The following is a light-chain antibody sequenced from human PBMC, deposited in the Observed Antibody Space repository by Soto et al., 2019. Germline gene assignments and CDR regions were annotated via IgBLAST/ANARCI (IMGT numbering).Light chain of an antibody. CDR3: QQYGGSPIT. Sequence: EIVLTQSPGTLSLSPGESATLXXRSSQSVSSGHLAWYQQKPGQAPRXXISGASSRATGIPDRFSGSGAGTDFTLTISRLEPEDFALYFCQQYGGSPITFGQGTRLEIK. CDR2: GAS. V-gene: IGKV3-20*01. J-gene: IGKJ5*01. CDR1: QSVSSGH.